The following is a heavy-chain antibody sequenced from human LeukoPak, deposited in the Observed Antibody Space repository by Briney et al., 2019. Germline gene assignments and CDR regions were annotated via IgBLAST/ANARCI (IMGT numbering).Heavy chain of an antibody. Sequence: GASVKVSCKASGGTFSSYAISWVRQAPGQGLEWMGGIIPIFGTANYAQKFQGRVTITADESTSTAYMELSSLRSEDTAVYYCARDLGSVGSEAQYYYYGMDVWGQGTTVTVSS. V-gene: IGHV1-69*13. J-gene: IGHJ6*02. CDR3: ARDLGSVGSEAQYYYYGMDV. CDR1: GGTFSSYA. CDR2: IIPIFGTA. D-gene: IGHD3-10*01.